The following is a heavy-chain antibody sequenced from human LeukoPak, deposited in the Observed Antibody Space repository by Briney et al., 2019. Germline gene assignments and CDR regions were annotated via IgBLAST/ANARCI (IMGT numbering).Heavy chain of an antibody. D-gene: IGHD3-22*01. J-gene: IGHJ3*01. CDR1: GGSISSYY. V-gene: IGHV4-59*01. Sequence: SKTLSLTCTVSGGSISSYYWSWIRQPPGKGLEWIGYIYYSGSTNYNPSLKSRVTISVDTSKNQFSLKLSSVTAADTAVYYCARGRYYDSSGYHHAFDVWGQGTMVTVSS. CDR3: ARGRYYDSSGYHHAFDV. CDR2: IYYSGST.